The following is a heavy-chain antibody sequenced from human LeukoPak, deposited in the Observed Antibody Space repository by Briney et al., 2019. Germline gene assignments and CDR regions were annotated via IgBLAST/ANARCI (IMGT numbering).Heavy chain of an antibody. Sequence: QTGGSLRLSCAASGFTFSSYAMSWVRQAPGKGLEWVSAISGSGGSTYYADSVKGRFTISRDNSKNTLYLQMNSLRAEDTAVYYCAKSGLFYSSGWFDYWGQGTLVTVSS. CDR2: ISGSGGST. D-gene: IGHD6-19*01. V-gene: IGHV3-23*01. J-gene: IGHJ4*02. CDR1: GFTFSSYA. CDR3: AKSGLFYSSGWFDY.